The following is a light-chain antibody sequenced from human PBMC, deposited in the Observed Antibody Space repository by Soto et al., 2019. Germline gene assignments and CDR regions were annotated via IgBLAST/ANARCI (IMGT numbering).Light chain of an antibody. Sequence: QSVLTQPASVSGSPGQSITISCTGSSSDVGGNKYVSWYQQYPGKAPKLMICDVSNRPSGVSNRFSGSKSGNTASPTISGLQAEEEADYYCRAFTGTTYVFGTGTKVTVL. CDR1: SSDVGGNKY. CDR3: RAFTGTTYV. V-gene: IGLV2-14*01. CDR2: DVS. J-gene: IGLJ1*01.